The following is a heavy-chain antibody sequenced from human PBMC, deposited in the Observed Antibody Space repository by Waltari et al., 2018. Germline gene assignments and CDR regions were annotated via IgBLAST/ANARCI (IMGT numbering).Heavy chain of an antibody. Sequence: QVQLVQSGAEVKKPGSSVKVSCKASGGTFSSYAISWVRQAPGQGLEWMGRIIPILGIANYAQKCQGRVTITADKSTSTAYMELSSLRSEDTAVYYCARGVGKGLQLDYWGQGTLVTVSS. D-gene: IGHD5-12*01. J-gene: IGHJ4*02. V-gene: IGHV1-69*09. CDR1: GGTFSSYA. CDR3: ARGVGKGLQLDY. CDR2: IIPILGIA.